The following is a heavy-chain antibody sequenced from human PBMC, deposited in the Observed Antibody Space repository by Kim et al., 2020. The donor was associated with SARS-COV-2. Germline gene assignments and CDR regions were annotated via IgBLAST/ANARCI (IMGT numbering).Heavy chain of an antibody. CDR2: IYYSGST. J-gene: IGHJ4*02. CDR1: GGSISSSSYY. CDR3: ARREYSSGCSS. D-gene: IGHD6-19*01. V-gene: IGHV4-39*01. Sequence: SETLSLTCTVSGGSISSSSYYWGWIRQPPGKGLEWIGSIYYSGSTYYNPSLKSRVTISVDTSKNQFSLKLSSETAADTAVYYCARREYSSGCSSWGQGTLVTVSS.